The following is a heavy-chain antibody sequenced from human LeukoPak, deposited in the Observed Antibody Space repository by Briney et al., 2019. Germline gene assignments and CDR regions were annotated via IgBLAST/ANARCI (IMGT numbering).Heavy chain of an antibody. Sequence: ASVKVSCKVSGYTLTELSMHWVRQAPGKGLEWMGGFDPEDGETIYAQKFQGRVTMTEDTSTDTAYMELSSLRSEDTAVYYCATGGSSFDCLSLACWGQGTLVTVSS. CDR3: ATGGSSFDCLSLAC. D-gene: IGHD2-21*02. V-gene: IGHV1-24*01. CDR1: GYTLTELS. J-gene: IGHJ4*02. CDR2: FDPEDGET.